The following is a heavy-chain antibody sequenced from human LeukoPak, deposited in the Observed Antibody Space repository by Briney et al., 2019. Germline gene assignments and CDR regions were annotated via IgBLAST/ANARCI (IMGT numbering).Heavy chain of an antibody. Sequence: SETLSLTCSVSGDSISIYYWSWIRQPPGKGLEWIAYGHHSESSNYNPSLKSRVTISVDTSKNQFSLKLSSVTAADTAVYYCARNYGSGSYYSRGWFDPWGQGTLVTVSS. J-gene: IGHJ5*02. CDR3: ARNYGSGSYYSRGWFDP. V-gene: IGHV4-59*01. CDR2: GHHSESS. D-gene: IGHD3-10*01. CDR1: GDSISIYY.